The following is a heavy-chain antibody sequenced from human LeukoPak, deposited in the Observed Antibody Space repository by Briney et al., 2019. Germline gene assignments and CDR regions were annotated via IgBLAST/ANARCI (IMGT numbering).Heavy chain of an antibody. Sequence: HGGSLRLSCAASGFTFSNYWMTCVRQAPGKGLEWVAHIDQDGGEKFYMASVKGRLNISRDNAKNSLYLQMNSLRAEDTALYYCARDQGAAGDSWGQGTLVSVSS. D-gene: IGHD6-13*01. CDR1: GFTFSNYW. CDR3: ARDQGAAGDS. J-gene: IGHJ4*02. CDR2: IDQDGGEK. V-gene: IGHV3-7*01.